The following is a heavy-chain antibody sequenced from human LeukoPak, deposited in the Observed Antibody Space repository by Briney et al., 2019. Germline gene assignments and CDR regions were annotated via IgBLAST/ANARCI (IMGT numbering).Heavy chain of an antibody. Sequence: ASVKVSCKASGYTFTSYGISWVRQAPGQGLEWMGWISAYNGNTNYAQKLQGRVTMTTDTSTSTAYMELRSLRSDDTAVYYCARDPPDYYDSSGYLNYYYYGMDVWGQGTTVTVSS. V-gene: IGHV1-18*01. CDR3: ARDPPDYYDSSGYLNYYYYGMDV. J-gene: IGHJ6*02. CDR1: GYTFTSYG. D-gene: IGHD3-22*01. CDR2: ISAYNGNT.